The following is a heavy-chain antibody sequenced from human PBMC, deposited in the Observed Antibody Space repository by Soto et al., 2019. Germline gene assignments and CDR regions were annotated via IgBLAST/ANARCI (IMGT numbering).Heavy chain of an antibody. V-gene: IGHV4-39*01. CDR3: ARHAGPSSGVTEY. D-gene: IGHD6-19*01. Sequence: QLQLQASGPGLVKPSETLSLTCTVSGGSISSSSYYWGWIRQPPGKGLEWIGSIYYSGSPYYNPSIKSRVTISVDTSKTQFSLKLSSVTAADTAVYYCARHAGPSSGVTEYWCQGNLVTVSS. J-gene: IGHJ4*02. CDR2: IYYSGSP. CDR1: GGSISSSSYY.